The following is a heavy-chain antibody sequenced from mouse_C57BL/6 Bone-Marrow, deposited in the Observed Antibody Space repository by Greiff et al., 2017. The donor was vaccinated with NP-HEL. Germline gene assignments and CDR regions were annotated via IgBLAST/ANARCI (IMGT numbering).Heavy chain of an antibody. CDR2: IYPGDGDT. CDR1: GYAFSSYW. J-gene: IGHJ1*03. V-gene: IGHV1-80*01. D-gene: IGHD1-1*01. CDR3: AREIFYYYGSSYFSYWYFDV. Sequence: QVQLQQSGAELVKPGASVKISCKASGYAFSSYWMNWVKQRPGKGLEWIGQIYPGDGDTNYNGTFKGKATLTADKSSSTAYMQLRSLTSEDSAVYFCAREIFYYYGSSYFSYWYFDVWGTGTTVTVSS.